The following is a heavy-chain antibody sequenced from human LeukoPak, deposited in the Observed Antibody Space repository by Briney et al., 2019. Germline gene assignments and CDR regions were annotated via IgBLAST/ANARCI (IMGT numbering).Heavy chain of an antibody. J-gene: IGHJ6*02. V-gene: IGHV3-53*01. CDR2: IYSGGSA. CDR3: AIRGSGIYYNGMDV. D-gene: IGHD3-10*01. CDR1: GFTVSSNY. Sequence: SGGSLRLSCAASGFTVSSNYMNWVRQAPGKGLEWVSVIYSGGSAYYADSVKGRFTISRDNSKNTLYLQMNSLRAEDTAVYYCAIRGSGIYYNGMDVWGQGTTVTVSS.